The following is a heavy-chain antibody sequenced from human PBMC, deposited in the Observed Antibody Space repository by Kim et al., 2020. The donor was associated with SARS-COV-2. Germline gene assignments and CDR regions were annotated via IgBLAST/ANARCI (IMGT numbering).Heavy chain of an antibody. CDR3: AKSEGGSGSYYGGREHSGLDL. V-gene: IGHV3-33*06. CDR1: GFTFSSYG. Sequence: GGSLRLSCAASGFTFSSYGMHWVRQAPGKGLEWVAVIWYDGSNKYYADSVKGRFTISRDNSKNTLYLQMNSLRAEDTAVYYCAKSEGGSGSYYGGREHSGLDLWGRGTLVTVSS. J-gene: IGHJ2*01. CDR2: IWYDGSNK. D-gene: IGHD3-10*01.